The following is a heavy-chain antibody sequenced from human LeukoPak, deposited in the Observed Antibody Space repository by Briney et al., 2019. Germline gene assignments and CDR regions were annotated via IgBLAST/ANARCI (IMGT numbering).Heavy chain of an antibody. CDR2: INPSGATT. CDR3: ARGKVVTMVRGVIITYFDY. J-gene: IGHJ4*02. CDR1: GYTFTSYY. V-gene: IGHV1-46*01. D-gene: IGHD3-10*01. Sequence: ASVKVSCKASGYTFTSYYMHWVRQAPGQGLEWMGVINPSGATTSYAQKFQGRVTMTRDTSTSTVYMELSSLRSEDTAVYYCARGKVVTMVRGVIITYFDYWGQGTLVTVSS.